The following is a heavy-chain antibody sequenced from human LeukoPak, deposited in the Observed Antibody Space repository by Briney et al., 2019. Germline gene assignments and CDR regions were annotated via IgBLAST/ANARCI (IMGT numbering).Heavy chain of an antibody. CDR1: GYTFTSYG. CDR3: ARAGYSYGPNWFDP. V-gene: IGHV1-18*04. J-gene: IGHJ5*02. CDR2: ISAYNGNT. Sequence: GSVKVSCKASGYTFTSYGISWVRQAPGQGLEWMGWISAYNGNTNYAQKLQGRVTMTTDTSTSTAYMELRSLRSDDTAVYYCARAGYSYGPNWFDPWGQRTLVTVSS. D-gene: IGHD5-18*01.